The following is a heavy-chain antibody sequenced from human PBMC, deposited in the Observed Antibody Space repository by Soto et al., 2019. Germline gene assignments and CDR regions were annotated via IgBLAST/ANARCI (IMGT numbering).Heavy chain of an antibody. CDR1: GFTFSSYA. J-gene: IGHJ4*02. CDR2: ISGSGGST. V-gene: IGHV3-23*01. Sequence: EVQLLESGGGLVQPGGSLRLSCAASGFTFSSYAMSWVRQAPGKGLEWVSAISGSGGSTYYADSVKGRFTISRDNSKNTLYLQMNSLRAEDTAVYYCANAFDIRITGTTAYWGQGTLVTVSS. D-gene: IGHD1-7*01. CDR3: ANAFDIRITGTTAY.